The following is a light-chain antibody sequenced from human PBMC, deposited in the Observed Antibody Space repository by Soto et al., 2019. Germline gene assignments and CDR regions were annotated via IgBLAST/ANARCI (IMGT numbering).Light chain of an antibody. V-gene: IGLV2-11*01. CDR2: DDI. CDR3: CSYAGNCRVV. Sequence: QSALTQPRSVTGSPGQSVTISCTGTSNDVGGYNYVSWYQQHPGKAPKFIMYDDIKRPSGVPDRFSGSKSGNTASLTISGLQAEDEADYHCCSYAGNCRVVFGGGTKLTVL. J-gene: IGLJ2*01. CDR1: SNDVGGYNY.